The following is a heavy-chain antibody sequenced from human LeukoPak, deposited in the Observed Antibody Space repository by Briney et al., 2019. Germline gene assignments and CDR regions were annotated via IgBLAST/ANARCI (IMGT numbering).Heavy chain of an antibody. CDR1: GGSISSGDYY. J-gene: IGHJ3*02. CDR2: IYYSGST. CDR3: ARPVSSGSFSGAFDI. D-gene: IGHD3-10*01. V-gene: IGHV4-30-4*02. Sequence: SETLSLXCTVSGGSISSGDYYWSWIRQPPGKGLEWIGYIYYSGSTYYNPSLKSRVTISVDTSKNQFSLKLSSVTAADTAVYYCARPVSSGSFSGAFDIWGKGTMVTISS.